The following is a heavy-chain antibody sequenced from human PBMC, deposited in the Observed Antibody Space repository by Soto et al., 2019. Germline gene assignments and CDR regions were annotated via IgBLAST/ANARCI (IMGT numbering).Heavy chain of an antibody. V-gene: IGHV4-39*01. J-gene: IGHJ4*02. CDR3: ARITGRHLDY. CDR1: SGSISVPDVF. Sequence: SETLSLTCPVSSGSISVPDVFWGWVRQPPGKGLEWIGHVDYSWTAYFSPSLATRVTFHVDTSKNQFSLTLYSVTAADTAVYYSARITGRHLDYWGQGTLVTVSS. D-gene: IGHD1-20*01. CDR2: VDYSWTA.